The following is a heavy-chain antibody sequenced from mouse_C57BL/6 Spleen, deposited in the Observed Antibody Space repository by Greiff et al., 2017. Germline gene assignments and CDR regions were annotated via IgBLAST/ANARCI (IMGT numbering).Heavy chain of an antibody. J-gene: IGHJ3*01. D-gene: IGHD2-3*01. V-gene: IGHV1-74*01. CDR1: GYTFTSYW. CDR3: AIMRDDGYYVRCAT. Sequence: QVQLQQPGAELVKPGASVKVSCKASGYTFTSYWMHWVKQRPGQGLEWIGRIHPSDSDTNYNQKFKGKATLTVDKSSSTAYMQLSSLTSKGSAVXYCAIMRDDGYYVRCATWGEETLVTVSA. CDR2: IHPSDSDT.